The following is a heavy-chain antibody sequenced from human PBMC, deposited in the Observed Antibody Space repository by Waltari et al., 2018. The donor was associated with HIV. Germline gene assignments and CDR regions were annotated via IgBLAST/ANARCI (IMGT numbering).Heavy chain of an antibody. CDR1: GFTFSTYG. CDR3: AKDGSYFDLDY. CDR2: IQYDGSNK. V-gene: IGHV3-30*02. D-gene: IGHD1-26*01. Sequence: LQLLESGGAVFQLGGSLTLSCAPSGFTFSTYGMHWVRQAPGKGLEWVAFIQYDGSNKYYADSVKGRFTISRDNSKNTLYLQMNSLRVEDTAVYYCAKDGSYFDLDYWGQGTLVTVSS. J-gene: IGHJ4*02.